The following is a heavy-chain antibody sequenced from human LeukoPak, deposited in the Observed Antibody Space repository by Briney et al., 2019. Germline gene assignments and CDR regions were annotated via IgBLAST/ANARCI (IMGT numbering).Heavy chain of an antibody. CDR2: VYYTGVT. J-gene: IGHJ5*02. CDR3: ARERSSSGGHNWFDP. Sequence: NPSETLSLTCTVSGGYIITSGHYWGWICQPPGKGLEWIGSVYYTGVTSTNPFFRSRMSISVDTSKNQFSLNLTSVTAADAAVYYCARERSSSGGHNWFDPWGQGTLVTVSS. D-gene: IGHD4-23*01. CDR1: GGYIITSGHY. V-gene: IGHV4-39*07.